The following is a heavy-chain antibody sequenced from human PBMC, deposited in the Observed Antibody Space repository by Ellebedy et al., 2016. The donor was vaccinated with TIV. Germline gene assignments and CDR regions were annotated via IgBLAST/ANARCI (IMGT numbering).Heavy chain of an antibody. CDR3: ASSMVRGPNYYYGMDV. J-gene: IGHJ6*02. V-gene: IGHV1-18*01. CDR2: ISAYNGNT. Sequence: ASVKVSXXASGYTFTSYGISWVRQAPGQGLEWMGWISAYNGNTNYAQKLQGRVTMTTDTSTSTAYMELRSLRSDDTAVYYCASSMVRGPNYYYGMDVWGQGTTVTVSS. CDR1: GYTFTSYG. D-gene: IGHD3-10*01.